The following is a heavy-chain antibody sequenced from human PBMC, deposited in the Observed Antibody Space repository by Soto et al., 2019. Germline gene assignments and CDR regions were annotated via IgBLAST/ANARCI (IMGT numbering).Heavy chain of an antibody. CDR2: ISGSGGST. V-gene: IGHV3-23*01. Sequence: EVQLLESGGGLVQPGGSLRLSCATSGFTFSSYAMSCVRQAPGKGLEWVSAISGSGGSTYYADSVKGRFTISRDNSKNTLYLQMNSLGAEDTAVYYCAKGIHIVATFYFDYWGQGTLVTVAS. CDR1: GFTFSSYA. CDR3: AKGIHIVATFYFDY. D-gene: IGHD5-12*01. J-gene: IGHJ4*02.